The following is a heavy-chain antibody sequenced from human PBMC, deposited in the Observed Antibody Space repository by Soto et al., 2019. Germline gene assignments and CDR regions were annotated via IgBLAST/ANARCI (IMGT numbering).Heavy chain of an antibody. J-gene: IGHJ3*02. V-gene: IGHV3-74*01. Sequence: GGSLRLSCAASGFTFSSYWMRWFRQAPGKGLVWVSRINSDGSRTSYADSVKGRFTISRDNAKNALYLQMNSLRAEDTAVYYCARVAPLLIAARQYDAFDIWGQGTMVTIS. CDR1: GFTFSSYW. CDR3: ARVAPLLIAARQYDAFDI. CDR2: INSDGSRT. D-gene: IGHD6-6*01.